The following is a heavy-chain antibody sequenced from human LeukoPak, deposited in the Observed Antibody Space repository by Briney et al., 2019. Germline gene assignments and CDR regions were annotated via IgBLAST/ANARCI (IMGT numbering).Heavy chain of an antibody. CDR2: ISGSGGGT. CDR1: GFTFSSYA. D-gene: IGHD3-22*01. Sequence: PGGSLRLSCAASGFTFSSYAMSWVRQAPGKGLEWVSAISGSGGGTYYADSVKGRFTISRDNSKNTLCLQMNSLRAEDTAVYYCAKEGYDSSGYYPRLFDYWGQGTLVTVSS. CDR3: AKEGYDSSGYYPRLFDY. V-gene: IGHV3-23*01. J-gene: IGHJ4*02.